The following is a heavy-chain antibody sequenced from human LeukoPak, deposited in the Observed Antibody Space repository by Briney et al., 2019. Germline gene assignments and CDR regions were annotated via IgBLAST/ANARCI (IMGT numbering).Heavy chain of an antibody. Sequence: PGGSLRLSCAASGFTFSSYTMHWVRQAPGKGLEWVAVISYDGSNKYYADSVKGRFTISRDNSKNTLYLQMNSLRAEDTAVYYCASNRLSGYDPSPFDYWGQGTLVTVSS. J-gene: IGHJ4*02. CDR3: ASNRLSGYDPSPFDY. D-gene: IGHD3-16*01. CDR1: GFTFSSYT. CDR2: ISYDGSNK. V-gene: IGHV3-30*03.